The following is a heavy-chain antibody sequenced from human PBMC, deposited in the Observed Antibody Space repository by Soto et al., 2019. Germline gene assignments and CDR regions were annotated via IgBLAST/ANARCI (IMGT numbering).Heavy chain of an antibody. CDR1: GFTFSNHA. D-gene: IGHD3-10*01. CDR2: ISGNDIST. V-gene: IGHV3-23*01. Sequence: EVQLLESGGGLVQPGGSLRLSCAASGFTFSNHAMSWVRQAPGKGLEWVSAISGNDISTYYADSMRGRFTISRDNSKNTLYLQMNRLRADDTAVYYCARDAIAMVRGTNNWFDPWGQGTLVTVST. CDR3: ARDAIAMVRGTNNWFDP. J-gene: IGHJ5*02.